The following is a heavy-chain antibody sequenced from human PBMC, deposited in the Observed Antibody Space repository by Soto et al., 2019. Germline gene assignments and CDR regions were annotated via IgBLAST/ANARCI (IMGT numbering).Heavy chain of an antibody. CDR1: GYIFTNYY. D-gene: IGHD7-27*01. CDR3: ARALTSGDY. V-gene: IGHV1-46*01. CDR2: IIPSGGST. Sequence: QVQLVQSGAEVKNPGASVKLSCKASGYIFTNYYIHWVRQAPGQGLELMAIIIPSGGSTNYAQKYQGRVTLARDTFTNTVYMELSSLRSEDTAIYYCARALTSGDYWGQGTLVTVSS. J-gene: IGHJ4*02.